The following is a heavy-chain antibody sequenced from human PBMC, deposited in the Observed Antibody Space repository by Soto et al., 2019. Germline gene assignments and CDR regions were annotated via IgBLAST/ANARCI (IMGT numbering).Heavy chain of an antibody. CDR3: ARAQNYGDYWFAFDI. Sequence: PSETLSLTCAVYGGSFSGYYWSWIRQPPGKGLEWIGEINHSGSTNYNPSLKSRVTISVDTSKNQFSLKLSSVTAADTAVYYCARAQNYGDYWFAFDIWGQGTMVT. D-gene: IGHD4-17*01. CDR1: GGSFSGYY. J-gene: IGHJ3*02. V-gene: IGHV4-34*01. CDR2: INHSGST.